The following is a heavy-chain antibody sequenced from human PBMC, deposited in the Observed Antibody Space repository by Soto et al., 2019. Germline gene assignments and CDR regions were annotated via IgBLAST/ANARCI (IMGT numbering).Heavy chain of an antibody. D-gene: IGHD5-18*01. J-gene: IGHJ4*02. V-gene: IGHV1-69*13. Sequence: ASAKVSCKASGGTFGSHGIAWVRQAPGQGLEWMGGLIAMLGTPTYARKVQGRATITADESLTSSYLELRSLRSEDTAVYFCARGAMANFDYWGQGTVVTVSS. CDR2: LIAMLGTP. CDR1: GGTFGSHG. CDR3: ARGAMANFDY.